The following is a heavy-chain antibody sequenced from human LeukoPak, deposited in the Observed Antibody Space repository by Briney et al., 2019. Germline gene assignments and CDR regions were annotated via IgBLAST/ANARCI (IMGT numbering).Heavy chain of an antibody. CDR2: IYYSGST. CDR1: GGSISSYY. D-gene: IGHD2-15*01. J-gene: IGHJ4*02. CDR3: AGGLGYCSGGSCAYFDY. Sequence: TSETLSLXCTVSGGSISSYYWSWIRQPPGKGLECIWYIYYSGSTNYNPSLKSRVTISVDTSKNQFSLKLISVTAADTAVYYCAGGLGYCSGGSCAYFDYWGQGTLVTVSS. V-gene: IGHV4-59*01.